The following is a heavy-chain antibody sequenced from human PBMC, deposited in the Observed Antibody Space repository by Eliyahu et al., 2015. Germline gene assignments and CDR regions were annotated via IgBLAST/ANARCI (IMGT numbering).Heavy chain of an antibody. J-gene: IGHJ4*02. V-gene: IGHV4-31*02. Sequence: KGLQWIGSIFYTGSAYYNPSLESRVTISIATSKNQFSLKMTSLTAADTAVYYCARSSKKGSSSWYNYWGQGTLVTVSS. CDR3: ARSSKKGSSSWYNY. D-gene: IGHD6-13*01. CDR2: IFYTGSA.